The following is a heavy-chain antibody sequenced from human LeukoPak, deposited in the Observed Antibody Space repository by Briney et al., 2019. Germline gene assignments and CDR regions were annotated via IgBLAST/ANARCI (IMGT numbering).Heavy chain of an antibody. CDR3: ARDVGASGAFDI. J-gene: IGHJ3*02. CDR1: GYTFTGYY. D-gene: IGHD3-10*01. V-gene: IGHV1-2*02. CDR2: INPNSGGT. Sequence: ASVKVSCKASGYTFTGYYMHWVRQAPGQGLEWMGWINPNSGGTNYAQKFQGRVTMTRDTSISTAYMELSRLRSDDTAVYYCARDVGASGAFDIWGQGTMVTASS.